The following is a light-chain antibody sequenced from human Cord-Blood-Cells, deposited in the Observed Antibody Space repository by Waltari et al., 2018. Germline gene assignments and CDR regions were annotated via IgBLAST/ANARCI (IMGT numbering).Light chain of an antibody. Sequence: QSVLTQPPSVSGAPGQRVTISCPGSSSNIGAGYDVHWYQQLPGTAPKPLIYGNSNRPSGVPDRFSGSKSGTSASLAITGLQAEDEADYYCQSYDSSLGGSVFGGGTKLTVL. V-gene: IGLV1-40*01. J-gene: IGLJ3*02. CDR2: GNS. CDR1: SSNIGAGYD. CDR3: QSYDSSLGGSV.